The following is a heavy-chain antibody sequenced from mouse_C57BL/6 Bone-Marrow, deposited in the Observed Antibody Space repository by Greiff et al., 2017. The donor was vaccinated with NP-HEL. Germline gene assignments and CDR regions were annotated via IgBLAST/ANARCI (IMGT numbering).Heavy chain of an antibody. CDR2: ISDGGSYT. D-gene: IGHD1-1*01. CDR3: ARGSSYVN. V-gene: IGHV5-4*01. Sequence: EVQLQESGGGLVKPGGSLKLSCAASGFTFSSYAMSWVRQTPEKRLEWVATISDGGSYTYYPDNVKGRFTISRDNAKNNLYLQMSHLKSEDTAMYYCARGSSYVNWGQGTLVTVSA. CDR1: GFTFSSYA. J-gene: IGHJ3*01.